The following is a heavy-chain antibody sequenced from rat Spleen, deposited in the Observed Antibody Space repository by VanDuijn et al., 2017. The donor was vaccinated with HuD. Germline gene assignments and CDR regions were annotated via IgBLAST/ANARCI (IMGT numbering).Heavy chain of an antibody. D-gene: IGHD1-4*01. CDR3: ATQGITAPHFDY. CDR1: GFTFSDYN. V-gene: IGHV5S23*01. J-gene: IGHJ2*01. Sequence: EVQLVESGGGLVQPGRSLKLSCAASGFTFSDYNMAWVRQAPKKGLEWVAYISTGGGNTYYRDSVKGRFTFSRDNARGTLYLQMDSLRSEDTATYYCATQGITAPHFDYWGQGVMVTVSS. CDR2: ISTGGGNT.